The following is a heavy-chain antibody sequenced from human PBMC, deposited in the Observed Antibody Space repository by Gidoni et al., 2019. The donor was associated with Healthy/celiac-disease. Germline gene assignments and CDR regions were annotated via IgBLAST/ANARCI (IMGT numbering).Heavy chain of an antibody. V-gene: IGHV3-9*01. D-gene: IGHD5-12*01. CDR3: AKLGERDGYTLFDY. Sequence: EVQPVESGGGLVKPGRSLGLPREAPGVTLDDYAMHWVRQAPGKGLEWVSGISWNSGSIGYADSVKGRFTISRDNAKNSLYLQMNSLRAEDTALYYCAKLGERDGYTLFDYWGQGTLVTVSS. J-gene: IGHJ4*02. CDR2: ISWNSGSI. CDR1: GVTLDDYA.